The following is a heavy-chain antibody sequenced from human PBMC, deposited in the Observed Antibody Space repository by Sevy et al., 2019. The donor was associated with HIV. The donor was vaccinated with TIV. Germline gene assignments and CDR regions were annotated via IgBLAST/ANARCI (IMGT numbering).Heavy chain of an antibody. CDR2: IIPSGGST. D-gene: IGHD1-26*01. CDR1: GYTFTTFY. Sequence: ASVKVSCKTSGYTFTTFYVHWVRQAPGQGLEWMGIIIPSGGSTTYAQKFQGRVTMTGDTSTSTVYMELRSLRSEDTAVYYCASGTGVWGQGTPVTVSS. J-gene: IGHJ4*02. V-gene: IGHV1-46*01. CDR3: ASGTGV.